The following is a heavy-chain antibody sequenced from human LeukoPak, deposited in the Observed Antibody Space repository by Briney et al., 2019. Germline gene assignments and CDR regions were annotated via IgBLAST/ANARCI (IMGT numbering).Heavy chain of an antibody. CDR1: GFTFSSYW. V-gene: IGHV3-7*01. Sequence: GGSLRFSCAASGFTFSSYWMTWVRQAPGKGLEWVANIKQDGSEKYYVDSVKGRFTISRDNAKNSLYLQMNSLRTEDTAVYYCATSRSFDYWGQGTLVTVSS. D-gene: IGHD1-14*01. CDR3: ATSRSFDY. CDR2: IKQDGSEK. J-gene: IGHJ4*02.